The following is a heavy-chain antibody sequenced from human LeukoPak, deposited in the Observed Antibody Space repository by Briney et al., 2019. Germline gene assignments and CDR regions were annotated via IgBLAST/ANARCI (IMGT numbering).Heavy chain of an antibody. D-gene: IGHD4-23*01. J-gene: IGHJ6*02. CDR1: GFTFSSYS. CDR2: ISSSSSYI. CDR3: ARDTQTTTVVTPIYYGMDV. V-gene: IGHV3-21*01. Sequence: GGSLRLSCAASGFTFSSYSMNRVRQASGKGLEWVSSISSSSSYIYYADSVKGRFTISRDNAKNSLYLQMNSLRAEDTAVYYCARDTQTTTVVTPIYYGMDVWGQGTTVTVSS.